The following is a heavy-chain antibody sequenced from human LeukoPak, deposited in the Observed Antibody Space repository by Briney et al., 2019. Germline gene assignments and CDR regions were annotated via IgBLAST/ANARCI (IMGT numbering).Heavy chain of an antibody. CDR1: GYSFPTYW. D-gene: IGHD1-1*01. Sequence: GESLKISCKGSGYSFPTYWIGWVRQLPGKGLEWMGLINPGESDIRYRPSFQGQVTISADKSINTAYLQWSSLKASDSAMYYCASSIRLYGTSGYDYWGQGTLVTVSS. CDR3: ASSIRLYGTSGYDY. V-gene: IGHV5-51*01. J-gene: IGHJ4*02. CDR2: INPGESDI.